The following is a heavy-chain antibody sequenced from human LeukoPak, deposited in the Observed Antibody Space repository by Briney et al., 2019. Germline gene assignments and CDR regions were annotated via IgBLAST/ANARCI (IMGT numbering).Heavy chain of an antibody. D-gene: IGHD3-3*01. V-gene: IGHV1-8*01. Sequence: ASVKVSCKASGYTFTSYDINWVRQATGQGLEWMGWMNPNSGNTGYAQKFQGRVTMTRTTSISTAYMELSSLRSEDTAVYYCARPRYDFWSGYSTGYYYMDVWGKGTTVTVSS. CDR1: GYTFTSYD. CDR2: MNPNSGNT. J-gene: IGHJ6*03. CDR3: ARPRYDFWSGYSTGYYYMDV.